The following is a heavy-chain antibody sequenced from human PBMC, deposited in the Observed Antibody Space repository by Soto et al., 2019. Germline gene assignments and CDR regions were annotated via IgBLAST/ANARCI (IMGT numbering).Heavy chain of an antibody. CDR1: GFDFGDYY. CDR3: VRPYYSSSCFPFDR. V-gene: IGHV3-11*01. Sequence: QVQLVESGGGLVKPGGSLRLSCTGSGFDFGDYYMSWIRQAPGKGLEWVSYIDSGDGTTYYTDSVKGRFTISRDNAKKTVYMQMSSLRVEDTALYYCVRPYYSSSCFPFDRWGQGTLVTVSS. D-gene: IGHD2-2*01. J-gene: IGHJ4*02. CDR2: IDSGDGTT.